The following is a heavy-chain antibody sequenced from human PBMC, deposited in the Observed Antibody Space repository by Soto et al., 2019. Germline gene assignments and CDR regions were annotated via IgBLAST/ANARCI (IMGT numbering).Heavy chain of an antibody. CDR3: ARAPIAARPPHGSGMDV. D-gene: IGHD6-6*01. J-gene: IGHJ6*02. CDR2: INPNSGGT. V-gene: IGHV1-2*04. Sequence: GASVKVSCKASGYTFTGYYMHWVRQAPGQGLEWMAWINPNSGGTNYAQKFQGWVTMTRDTSISTAYMELSRLRSDDTAVYYCARAPIAARPPHGSGMDVWGQGTTVTVSS. CDR1: GYTFTGYY.